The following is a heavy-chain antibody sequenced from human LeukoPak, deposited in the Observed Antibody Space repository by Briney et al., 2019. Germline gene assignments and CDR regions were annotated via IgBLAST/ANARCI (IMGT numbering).Heavy chain of an antibody. Sequence: TPSETLSLTCTVSGGSISSYYWSWIRQPPGKGLEWIGYIYYSGSTNYNPSLKSRVTISVDTSKNQFSLKLSSVTAADTAVYYCARDRVGYSSPNWGQGTLVTVSS. V-gene: IGHV4-4*08. D-gene: IGHD6-13*01. CDR3: ARDRVGYSSPN. J-gene: IGHJ4*02. CDR1: GGSISSYY. CDR2: IYYSGST.